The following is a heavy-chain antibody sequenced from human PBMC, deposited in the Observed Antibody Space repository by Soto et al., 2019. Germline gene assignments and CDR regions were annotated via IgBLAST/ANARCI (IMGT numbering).Heavy chain of an antibody. CDR3: AREDYGDHLFDY. V-gene: IGHV4-30-4*01. CDR2: IYYSGST. Sequence: SETLSLTCTVSGGSISSGDYYWSWIRQPPGKGLEWIGYIYYSGSTYYNPSLKSRVTISVDTSKNQFSLKLSSVTAADTAVYYCAREDYGDHLFDYWGQGTLVTVSS. J-gene: IGHJ4*02. D-gene: IGHD4-17*01. CDR1: GGSISSGDYY.